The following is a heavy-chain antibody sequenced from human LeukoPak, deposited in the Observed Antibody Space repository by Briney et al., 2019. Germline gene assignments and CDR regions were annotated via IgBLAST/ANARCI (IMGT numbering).Heavy chain of an antibody. V-gene: IGHV3-30*04. CDR3: AKGSSTYYYDSSGLLDY. CDR2: ISYDGSNE. J-gene: IGHJ4*02. D-gene: IGHD3-22*01. Sequence: PGRSLRLSCAASGFTFSSYAMHWVRQAPGKGLEWVAIISYDGSNEYYADSVKVRFTISRDKSKNTLDLKMNSLRAEDTAVYYCAKGSSTYYYDSSGLLDYWGQGTLVTVSS. CDR1: GFTFSSYA.